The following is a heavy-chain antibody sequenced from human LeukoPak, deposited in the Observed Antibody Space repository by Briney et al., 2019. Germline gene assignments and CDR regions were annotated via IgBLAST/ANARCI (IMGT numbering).Heavy chain of an antibody. CDR2: ISSGGNT. Sequence: SETLSLTCTVSGGSVSTYYWSWIRLPAGKGLEWIGRISSGGNTNYLPPLQSRVSMSLDTSKNQFSLQLSSVTAADTAVYYCTRGSSGSLPFDYWGQGTLVTVSS. J-gene: IGHJ4*02. CDR1: GGSVSTYY. V-gene: IGHV4-4*07. D-gene: IGHD3-22*01. CDR3: TRGSSGSLPFDY.